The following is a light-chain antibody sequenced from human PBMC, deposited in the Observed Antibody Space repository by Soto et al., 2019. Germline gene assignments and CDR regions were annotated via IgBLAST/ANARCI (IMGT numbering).Light chain of an antibody. J-gene: IGKJ1*01. Sequence: EIVLTQSPGTLSLSPGERATLSCRASQSVSSSYLAWYQQKPGQAPRLLIYGASSRDTGIPDRFSGSGSGRDFTLTISRLEPEDFAVYYCQQYYSSPVTFDQGTKAEIK. CDR1: QSVSSSY. CDR3: QQYYSSPVT. CDR2: GAS. V-gene: IGKV3-20*01.